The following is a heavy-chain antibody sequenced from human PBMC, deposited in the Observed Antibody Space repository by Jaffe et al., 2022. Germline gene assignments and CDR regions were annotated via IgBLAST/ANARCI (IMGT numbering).Heavy chain of an antibody. V-gene: IGHV4-59*01. CDR1: GGSISSYY. CDR2: IYYSGST. CDR3: ARDGGTSYYDYIWGSYRDHLFDY. J-gene: IGHJ4*02. D-gene: IGHD3-16*02. Sequence: QVQLQESGPGLVKPSETLSLTCTVSGGSISSYYWSWIRQPPGKGLEWIGYIYYSGSTNYNPSLKSRVTISVDTSKNQFSLKLSSVTAADTAVYYCARDGGTSYYDYIWGSYRDHLFDYWGQGTLVTVSS.